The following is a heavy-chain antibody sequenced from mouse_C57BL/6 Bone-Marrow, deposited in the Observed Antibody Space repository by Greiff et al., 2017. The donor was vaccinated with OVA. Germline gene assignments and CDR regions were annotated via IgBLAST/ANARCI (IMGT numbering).Heavy chain of an antibody. CDR1: GYTFTSYT. CDR2: IDPTNDYT. CDR3: TRGYYFDY. Sequence: VKLMESGAELARPGASVKMSCKASGYTFTSYTIHWVKQRPGQGLEWIGYIDPTNDYTNYNQKFKGKATLTADKSSSTAYKQLSSLTSEDSAVYYCTRGYYFDYWGQGTTLTVSS. J-gene: IGHJ2*01. V-gene: IGHV1-4*01.